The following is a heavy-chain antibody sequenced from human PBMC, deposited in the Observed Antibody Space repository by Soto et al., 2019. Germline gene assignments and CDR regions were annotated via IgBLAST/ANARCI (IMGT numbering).Heavy chain of an antibody. CDR2: FDPEDGET. V-gene: IGHV1-24*01. CDR3: ATGPGRIQLWGYWFDP. Sequence: GAPVKVSRKVSGYTLPELSIHWVRQAPGKGLEWMGGFDPEDGETIYAQKFQGRVTMTEDTSTDTAYMELSSLRSEDTAVYYCATGPGRIQLWGYWFDPWGQGTLVTVSS. J-gene: IGHJ5*02. D-gene: IGHD5-18*01. CDR1: GYTLPELS.